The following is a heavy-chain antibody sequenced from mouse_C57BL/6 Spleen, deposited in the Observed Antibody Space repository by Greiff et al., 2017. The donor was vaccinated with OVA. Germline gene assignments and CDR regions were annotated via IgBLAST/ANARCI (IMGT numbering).Heavy chain of an antibody. CDR1: GFTFSDYG. J-gene: IGHJ1*03. V-gene: IGHV5-17*01. Sequence: EVQVVESGGGLVKPGGSLKLSCAASGFTFSDYGMHWVRQALEKGLEWVAYISSGSSTIYYADTVKGRFTISRDNAKNTLFLQMTSLRSEDTAMYYCAREGAITTVVAWYFDVWGTGTTVTVSS. D-gene: IGHD1-1*01. CDR2: ISSGSSTI. CDR3: AREGAITTVVAWYFDV.